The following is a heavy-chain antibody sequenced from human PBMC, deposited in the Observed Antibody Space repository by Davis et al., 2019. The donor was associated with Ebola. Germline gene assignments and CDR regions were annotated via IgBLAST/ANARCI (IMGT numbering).Heavy chain of an antibody. V-gene: IGHV3-30*03. CDR1: GFTFTTYG. CDR3: ARKRGGGSGSYYKMEKDY. D-gene: IGHD3-10*01. J-gene: IGHJ4*02. Sequence: LSLTCAASGFTFTTYGMHCVRQAPGKGLEWVAAISYDGSNKYYADSVKCRLTNTRNNSQNTMYMQMNSLRAAETAVYYCARKRGGGSGSYYKMEKDYWGQGTLVTVSS. CDR2: ISYDGSNK.